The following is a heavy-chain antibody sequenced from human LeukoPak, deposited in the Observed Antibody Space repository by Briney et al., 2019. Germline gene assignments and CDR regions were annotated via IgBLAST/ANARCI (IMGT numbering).Heavy chain of an antibody. Sequence: GGSLRLSCAASGFTFSSYAMHWVRQAPGKGLEWVAFIRYDGSNKYYADSVKGRFTISRDNSKNTLYLQMNSLRAEDTAVYYCAKDHSTYYHDSRTLDYWGQGTLVTVSS. V-gene: IGHV3-30*02. CDR2: IRYDGSNK. J-gene: IGHJ4*02. CDR1: GFTFSSYA. CDR3: AKDHSTYYHDSRTLDY. D-gene: IGHD3-22*01.